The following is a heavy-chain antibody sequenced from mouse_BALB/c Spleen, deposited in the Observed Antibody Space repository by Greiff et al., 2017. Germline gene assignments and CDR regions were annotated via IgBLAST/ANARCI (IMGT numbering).Heavy chain of an antibody. CDR3: AREREVMIPGAMDY. D-gene: IGHD2-3*01. CDR1: GFSLTSYG. Sequence: VMLVESGPGLVAPSQSLSITCTVSGFSLTSYGVHWVRQPPGKGLEWLGVIWAGGSTNYNSALMSRLSISKDNSKSQVFLKMNSLQTDDTAMYYCAREREVMIPGAMDYWGQGTSVTVSS. J-gene: IGHJ4*01. CDR2: IWAGGST. V-gene: IGHV2-9*02.